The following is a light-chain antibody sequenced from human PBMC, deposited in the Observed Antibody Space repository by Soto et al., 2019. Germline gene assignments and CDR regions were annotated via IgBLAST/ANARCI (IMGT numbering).Light chain of an antibody. J-gene: IGKJ1*01. CDR3: QQYGRYRT. Sequence: DIQMTQSPSTLSASVGDRVTITCRASQSTSTWLAWYQHKPGKAPNLLIYKASSLESGVPSRFSGSGSGTEFTLTISSLQPDDVATYYCQQYGRYRTFGQGTKVEL. CDR2: KAS. CDR1: QSTSTW. V-gene: IGKV1-5*03.